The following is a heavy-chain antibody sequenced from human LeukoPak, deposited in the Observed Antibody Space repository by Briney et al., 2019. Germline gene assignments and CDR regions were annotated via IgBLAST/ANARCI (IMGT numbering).Heavy chain of an antibody. V-gene: IGHV3-53*01. Sequence: GGSPRLSWAAAGFTVSSNYMSWVRQAPGKGLEWVSVIYSGGSTYYADSVKGRFTISRDNSKNTLYLQMNSLRAEDTAVYYCASTDTAMAPFDYWGQGTLVTVSS. D-gene: IGHD5-18*01. J-gene: IGHJ4*02. CDR1: GFTVSSNY. CDR2: IYSGGST. CDR3: ASTDTAMAPFDY.